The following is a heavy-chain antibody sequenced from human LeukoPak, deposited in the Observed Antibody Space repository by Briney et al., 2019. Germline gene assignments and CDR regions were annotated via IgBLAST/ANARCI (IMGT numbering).Heavy chain of an antibody. Sequence: ASVTVSCKASGYTFTSYGISWVRQAPGQGVEWMGWISAYNGNTNYAQKLQGRVTMTTDTSTSTASIELRSLRSADTAVYYCVTDQSPGDIVPTTFDYWGPGTLVTVSS. J-gene: IGHJ4*02. CDR1: GYTFTSYG. CDR3: VTDQSPGDIVPTTFDY. CDR2: ISAYNGNT. D-gene: IGHD5-12*01. V-gene: IGHV1-18*04.